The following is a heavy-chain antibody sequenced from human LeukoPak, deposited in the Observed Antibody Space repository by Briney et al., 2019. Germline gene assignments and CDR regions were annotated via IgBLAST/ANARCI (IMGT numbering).Heavy chain of an antibody. CDR3: ARFDSSVDAFDI. CDR1: GGSFSGYY. J-gene: IGHJ3*02. CDR2: INHSGST. V-gene: IGHV4-34*01. D-gene: IGHD3-22*01. Sequence: SETLSLTCAVYGGSFSGYYWSWIRQPLGKGLEWIGEINHSGSTNYNPSLKSRVTISVDTSKNQFSLKLSSVTAADTAVYYCARFDSSVDAFDIWGQGTMVTVSS.